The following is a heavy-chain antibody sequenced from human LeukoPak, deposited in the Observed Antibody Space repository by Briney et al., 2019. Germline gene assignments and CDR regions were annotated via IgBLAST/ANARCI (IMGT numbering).Heavy chain of an antibody. J-gene: IGHJ4*02. CDR1: GFTFSSYE. CDR3: AGEGVAAADY. V-gene: IGHV3-48*03. CDR2: ISSSSYTI. D-gene: IGHD6-13*01. Sequence: GGSLRLSCAASGFTFSSYEMNWVRQAPGKGLEWVSYISSSSYTIYYADSVKGRFTISRDNAKNSLYLQMNSLRAEDTAVYYCAGEGVAAADYWGQGTLVTVSS.